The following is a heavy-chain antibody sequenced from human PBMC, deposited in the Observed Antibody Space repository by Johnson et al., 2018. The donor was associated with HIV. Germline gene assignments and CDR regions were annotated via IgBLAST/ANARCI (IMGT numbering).Heavy chain of an antibody. CDR2: ISYDGSNK. CDR3: AKDRGTAMDNDAFDI. V-gene: IGHV3-30*18. CDR1: GFTFRSYA. J-gene: IGHJ3*02. Sequence: VQLVESGGGVVQPGRSLRLSCAASGFTFRSYAMHWVRQAPGKGLEWVAVISYDGSNKYYADSVKGRFTISRDNSKNTLYLQMRSLRAEDTAVYYCAKDRGTAMDNDAFDIWGQGTMVTVSS. D-gene: IGHD5-18*01.